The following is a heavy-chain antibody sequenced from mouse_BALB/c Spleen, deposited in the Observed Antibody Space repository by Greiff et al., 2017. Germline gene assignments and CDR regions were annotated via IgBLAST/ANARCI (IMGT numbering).Heavy chain of an antibody. V-gene: IGHV5-6-3*01. D-gene: IGHD2-1*01. Sequence: EVKLMESGGGLVQPGGSLKLSCAASGFTFSSYGMSWVRQTPDKRLELVATINSNGGSTYYPDSVKGRFTISRDNAKNTLYLQMSSLKSEDTAMYYCARDDYYGNYLYAMDYWGQGTSVTVSS. CDR1: GFTFSSYG. CDR3: ARDDYYGNYLYAMDY. J-gene: IGHJ4*01. CDR2: INSNGGST.